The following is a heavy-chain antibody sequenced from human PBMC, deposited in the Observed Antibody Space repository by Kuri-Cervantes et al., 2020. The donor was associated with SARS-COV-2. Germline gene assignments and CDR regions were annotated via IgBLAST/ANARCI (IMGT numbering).Heavy chain of an antibody. CDR2: ISYDGSNK. J-gene: IGHJ4*02. D-gene: IGHD4-17*01. CDR3: AKDEGGDGSIGY. CDR1: GFTFTSHA. Sequence: GGSLRLSCAVSGFTFTSHAMHWVRQAPGSGLEWVALISYDGSNKFYADSVKGRFTISRDNSKNTLYLQMNSLRAEDTAVYYCAKDEGGDGSIGYWGQGTLVTVSS. V-gene: IGHV3-30*18.